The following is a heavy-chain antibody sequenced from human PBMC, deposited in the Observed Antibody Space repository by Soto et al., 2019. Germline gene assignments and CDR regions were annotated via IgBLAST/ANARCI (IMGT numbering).Heavy chain of an antibody. Sequence: EVLLVESGGGLVQPGGSLRLSCAASGFTFSNYWMHWVRQAPGKGLVWVSRINSDGSTTSYADSVKCRFTISRDNAKHTLHLQMHSLGDEATSVYFCARVEVCRYYFDVWGLGTLVPVSS. J-gene: IGHJ4*02. V-gene: IGHV3-74*01. D-gene: IGHD1-1*01. CDR3: ARVEVCRYYFDV. CDR1: GFTFSNYW. CDR2: INSDGSTT.